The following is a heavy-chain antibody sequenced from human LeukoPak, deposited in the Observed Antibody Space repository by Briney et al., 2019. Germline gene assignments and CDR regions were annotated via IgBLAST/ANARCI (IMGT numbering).Heavy chain of an antibody. CDR3: ARDLDFWSGSPSS. V-gene: IGHV4-34*01. CDR1: GGSFSGYY. D-gene: IGHD3-3*01. Sequence: SPSETLPLTCAVYGGSFSGYYWSWIRQPPGKGLEWIGEINHSGSTNYNPSLKSRVTISVDTSKNQFSLKLSSVTAADTAVYYCARDLDFWSGSPSSWGQGTLVTVSS. J-gene: IGHJ4*02. CDR2: INHSGST.